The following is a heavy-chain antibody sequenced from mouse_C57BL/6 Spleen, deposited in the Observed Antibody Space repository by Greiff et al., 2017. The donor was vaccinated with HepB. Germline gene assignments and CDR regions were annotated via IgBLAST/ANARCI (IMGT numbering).Heavy chain of an antibody. CDR2: ISIGNGYT. CDR3: ARRGYGSSSHFDY. D-gene: IGHD1-1*01. Sequence: DVQLQESGAELVRPGSSVKMSCKTSGYTFTSYGINWVKQRPGQGLEWIGYISIGNGYTEYNEKFKGKATLTSDTSSSTAYMQLSSLTSEDSAIYFCARRGYGSSSHFDYWGQGTTLTVAS. J-gene: IGHJ2*01. V-gene: IGHV1-58*01. CDR1: GYTFTSYG.